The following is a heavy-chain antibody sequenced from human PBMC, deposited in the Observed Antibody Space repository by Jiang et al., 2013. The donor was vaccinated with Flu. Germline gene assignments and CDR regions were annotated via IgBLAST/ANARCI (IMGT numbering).Heavy chain of an antibody. D-gene: IGHD1-14*01. CDR2: IYPGDSDT. V-gene: IGHV5-51*01. J-gene: IGHJ6*02. CDR1: GYSFTSYW. Sequence: GAEVKKPGESLKISCKGSGYSFTSYWIGWVRQMPGKGLEWMGIIYPGDSDTRYSPSFQGQVTISADKSISTAYLQWSSLKASDTAMYYCARHVYVGESRNQYYYGMDVWGQGTTVTVSS. CDR3: ARHVYVGESRNQYYYGMDV.